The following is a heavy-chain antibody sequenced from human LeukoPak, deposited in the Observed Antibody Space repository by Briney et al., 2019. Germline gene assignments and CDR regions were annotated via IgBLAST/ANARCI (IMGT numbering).Heavy chain of an antibody. J-gene: IGHJ4*02. Sequence: GASVKVSCKASGYTFTNYAISWVRQAPGQGLEWVARISGYNGNTDYAQKVKDRVTVTADTSTAYLGMRGLTSDDTAVYYCARDHGDFVGVRVGFDSWGQGTLVTVSS. CDR2: ISGYNGNT. CDR3: ARDHGDFVGVRVGFDS. D-gene: IGHD4-17*01. CDR1: GYTFTNYA. V-gene: IGHV1-18*01.